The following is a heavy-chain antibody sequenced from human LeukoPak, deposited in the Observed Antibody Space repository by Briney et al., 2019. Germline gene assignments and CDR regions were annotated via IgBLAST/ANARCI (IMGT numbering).Heavy chain of an antibody. CDR3: ARDEVRSGIDY. CDR1: GFTVSSNY. J-gene: IGHJ4*02. CDR2: IYSGGST. D-gene: IGHD6-25*01. V-gene: IGHV3-66*01. Sequence: GGSLRLSCAASGFTVSSNYMSWVRQAPGKGLEWVSVIYSGGSTYYADSVKGRFTISRDNSKNTLYLQMNSLRAEDTAVYYCARDEVRSGIDYWGQGTLVTVSS.